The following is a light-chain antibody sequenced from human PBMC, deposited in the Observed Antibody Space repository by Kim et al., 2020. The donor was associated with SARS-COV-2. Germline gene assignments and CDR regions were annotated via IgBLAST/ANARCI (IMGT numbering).Light chain of an antibody. Sequence: DIQMTQSPFTLSVSVGDRVTLSCRASQGITTSLAWYQQKPGKVPQLLIYAASALQSGVPSRFSGSGSGTDFTLTISSLQPEDVAAYYCQKYNNSPWTFGQGTKVDIK. J-gene: IGKJ1*01. CDR1: QGITTS. CDR2: AAS. CDR3: QKYNNSPWT. V-gene: IGKV1-27*01.